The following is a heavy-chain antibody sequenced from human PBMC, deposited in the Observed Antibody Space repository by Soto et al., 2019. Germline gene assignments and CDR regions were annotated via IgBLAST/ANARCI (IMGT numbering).Heavy chain of an antibody. D-gene: IGHD6-19*01. CDR2: INHSGST. J-gene: IGHJ5*02. V-gene: IGHV4-34*01. CDR3: ARGGKQWLAQFNWFDP. CDR1: GGSFSGYY. Sequence: PSETLSLTCAVYGGSFSGYYWSWIRQPPGKGLELIGEINHSGSTNYNPSLKSRVTISVDTSKNQFSLKLSSVTAADTAVYYCARGGKQWLAQFNWFDPWGQGTLVTVSS.